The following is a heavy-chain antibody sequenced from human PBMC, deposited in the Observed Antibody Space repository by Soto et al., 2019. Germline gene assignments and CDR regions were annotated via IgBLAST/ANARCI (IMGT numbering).Heavy chain of an antibody. D-gene: IGHD2-2*01. CDR2: ISYDGSNK. V-gene: IGHV3-30-3*01. J-gene: IGHJ5*02. Sequence: XGSLLLTFAASGFTFSSCAMHWVRQAPGKGLEWVAVISYDGSNKYYADSVKGRFTISRDNSKNTLYLQMNSLRAEDTAVYYCARDLGSTSTWGQGTLVTVSS. CDR3: ARDLGSTST. CDR1: GFTFSSCA.